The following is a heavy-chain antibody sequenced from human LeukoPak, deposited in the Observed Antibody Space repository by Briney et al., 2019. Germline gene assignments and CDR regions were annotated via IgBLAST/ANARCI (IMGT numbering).Heavy chain of an antibody. CDR3: AKRRVAVAGV. CDR2: IRYDGSNK. V-gene: IGHV3-30*02. D-gene: IGHD6-19*01. J-gene: IGHJ4*02. CDR1: GFTFSSCG. Sequence: GGSLRLSCAASGFTFSSCGMHWVRQAPGKGLEWVAFIRYDGSNKYYADSVKGRFTISRDNSKNTLYLQMNSLRAEDTAVYYCAKRRVAVAGVWGQGTLVTVSS.